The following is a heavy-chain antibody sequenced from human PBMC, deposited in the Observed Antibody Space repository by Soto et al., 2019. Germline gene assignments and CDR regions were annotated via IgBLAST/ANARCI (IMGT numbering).Heavy chain of an antibody. Sequence: QVQLMESGGGVVQPGRSLRLSCAASGFTFTNYGLHWVRQAPGKGLEWVAVISHDGINKYYEDSVKGRFTISRDTSKNTLYLQMNSLRPEDTAVYFCANDRGYEILDSWGQGTQVTVSS. J-gene: IGHJ4*02. V-gene: IGHV3-30*18. CDR3: ANDRGYEILDS. CDR1: GFTFTNYG. D-gene: IGHD5-12*01. CDR2: ISHDGINK.